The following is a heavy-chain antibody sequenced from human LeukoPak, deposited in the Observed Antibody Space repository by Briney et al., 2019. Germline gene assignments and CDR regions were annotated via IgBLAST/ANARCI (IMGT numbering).Heavy chain of an antibody. V-gene: IGHV3-9*03. Sequence: PGGSLRLSCAASGFTFYYYAMHWVRQAPGKGLEGGLGISWNSGSIGYADSVKGRFTIYRDNDKNSLYLQMNSLRAEDMALYYCAKDISPALTMIDWWGQGTLVTVSS. J-gene: IGHJ4*02. CDR3: AKDISPALTMIDW. CDR1: GFTFYYYA. CDR2: ISWNSGSI. D-gene: IGHD3-3*01.